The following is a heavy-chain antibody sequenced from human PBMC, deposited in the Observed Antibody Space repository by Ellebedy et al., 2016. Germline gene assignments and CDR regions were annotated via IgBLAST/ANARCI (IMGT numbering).Heavy chain of an antibody. Sequence: ASVKVSCKASGYTFTDHYMHWVRQAPGQGLEWMGMINPVDGDTFYAQKFQGKVTLTRDTSTNTACMELSSLRSEDTALYFCARSGGDHVDIWGQGTTVTVSS. CDR1: GYTFTDHY. D-gene: IGHD2-21*02. V-gene: IGHV1-46*01. CDR2: INPVDGDT. J-gene: IGHJ3*02. CDR3: ARSGGDHVDI.